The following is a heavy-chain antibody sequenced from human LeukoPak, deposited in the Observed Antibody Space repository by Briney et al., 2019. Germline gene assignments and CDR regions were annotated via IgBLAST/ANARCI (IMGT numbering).Heavy chain of an antibody. D-gene: IGHD3-10*02. V-gene: IGHV3-48*03. CDR2: ISGSGSTI. CDR1: GFTFSNYE. CDR3: AELGITMIGGV. Sequence: GGSLRLSCVASGFTFSNYEMNWVRQAPGKGLEWVAYISGSGSTIYYADSVKGRFTISRDNAKNSLYLQMNSLRAEDTAVYYCAELGITMIGGVWGKGTTVTISS. J-gene: IGHJ6*04.